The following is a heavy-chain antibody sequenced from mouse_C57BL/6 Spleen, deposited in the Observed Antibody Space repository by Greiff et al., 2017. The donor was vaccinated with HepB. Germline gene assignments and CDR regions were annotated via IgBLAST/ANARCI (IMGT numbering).Heavy chain of an antibody. CDR3: AIPQLRLRPYAMDY. D-gene: IGHD3-2*02. Sequence: QVQLQQPGAELVKPGASVKVSCKASGYTFTSYWMHWVKQRPGQGLEWIGRIHPSDSDTNYNQKFKGKATLTVDKSSSTAYMQLSSLTSEDSAVYYCAIPQLRLRPYAMDYWGQGTSVTVSS. V-gene: IGHV1-74*01. CDR2: IHPSDSDT. J-gene: IGHJ4*01. CDR1: GYTFTSYW.